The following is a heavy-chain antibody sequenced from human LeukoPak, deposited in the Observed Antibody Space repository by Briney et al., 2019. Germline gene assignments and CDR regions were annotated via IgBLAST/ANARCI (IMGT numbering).Heavy chain of an antibody. V-gene: IGHV3-23*01. Sequence: GGSLRLSCAASGFIVSSNYMTWVRQAPGKGLEWVSAISGSGGSTYYADSVKGRFTISRDNSKNTLYLQMNSLRAEDTAVYYCARDGGAQHDDSYFDYWGKGTLVTVSS. CDR1: GFIVSSNY. J-gene: IGHJ4*02. CDR3: ARDGGAQHDDSYFDY. D-gene: IGHD2-15*01. CDR2: ISGSGGST.